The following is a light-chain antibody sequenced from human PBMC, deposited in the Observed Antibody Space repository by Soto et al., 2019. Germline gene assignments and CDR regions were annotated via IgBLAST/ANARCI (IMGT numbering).Light chain of an antibody. CDR2: GNS. CDR3: QSYDSSLSVL. J-gene: IGLJ2*01. V-gene: IGLV1-40*01. Sequence: QSVLKQPPPVSGAPGQRVTIYCTGSSSNIGAGYDVHWYQQIQGTATKLLIYGNSNPPSGVPDRFSGSKYGTSASLAITGLQAEDEGDYYCQSYDSSLSVLFGGGTKLTVL. CDR1: SSNIGAGYD.